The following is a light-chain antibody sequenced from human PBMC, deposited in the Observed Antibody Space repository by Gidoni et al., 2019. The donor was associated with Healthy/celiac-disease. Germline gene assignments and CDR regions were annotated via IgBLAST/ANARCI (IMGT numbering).Light chain of an antibody. CDR1: QSVSSY. CDR3: PQRSNWPPELP. Sequence: EIVLTQSPATLSLSPGERATLSCRASQSVSSYIAWYQQKPGQAPRLLIYDAPNRATGLPARFSGSGSGTDFTLTISSLEPEDFAVYYRPQRSNWPPELPFGGGTKVETK. V-gene: IGKV3-11*01. CDR2: DAP. J-gene: IGKJ4*01.